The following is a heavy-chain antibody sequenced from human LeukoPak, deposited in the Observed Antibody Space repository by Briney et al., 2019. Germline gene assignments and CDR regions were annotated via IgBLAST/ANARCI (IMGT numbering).Heavy chain of an antibody. D-gene: IGHD2-15*01. CDR3: ARKVRIVVVVAATDIHFDY. CDR1: GGSFSGYY. Sequence: SETLSLTCAVYGGSFSGYYWSWIRQPPGKGLEWIGEINHSGSTNYNPSLKSRVTISVDTSKSQFSLKLSSVTAADTAVYYCARKVRIVVVVAATDIHFDYWGQGTLVTVSS. CDR2: INHSGST. J-gene: IGHJ4*02. V-gene: IGHV4-34*01.